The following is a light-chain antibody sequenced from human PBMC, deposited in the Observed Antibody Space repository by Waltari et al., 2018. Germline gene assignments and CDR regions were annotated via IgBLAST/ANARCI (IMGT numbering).Light chain of an antibody. V-gene: IGKV3-15*01. CDR2: DAS. CDR1: QSISSN. CDR3: QQYNNWPQT. Sequence: EIVMTQSPATLSVSPGERATLSCRASQSISSNLAWYQHRPGQAPRLLIYDASTRAIGIPARFSGSGSGTEFTLTISSLQSEDFALYYCQQYNNWPQTFGQGTKVEIE. J-gene: IGKJ1*01.